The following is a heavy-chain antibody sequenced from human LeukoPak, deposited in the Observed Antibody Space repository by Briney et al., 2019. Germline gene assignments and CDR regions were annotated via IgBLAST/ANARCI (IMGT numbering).Heavy chain of an antibody. J-gene: IGHJ2*01. CDR2: TSYDGSIE. Sequence: GRSLRLSCAASGFTFSNYGMHWVRQAPGKGLEWVAVTSYDGSIEYYADSVKGRFTISRDNSKNTLFLQMNSLRAEDTALYYCAKRGGYCGDDCCNWWFDLWGRGTLVTVSS. CDR1: GFTFSNYG. D-gene: IGHD2-21*02. CDR3: AKRGGYCGDDCCNWWFDL. V-gene: IGHV3-30*18.